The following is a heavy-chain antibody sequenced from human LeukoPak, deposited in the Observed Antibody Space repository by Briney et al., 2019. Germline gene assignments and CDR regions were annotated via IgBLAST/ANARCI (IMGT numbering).Heavy chain of an antibody. CDR1: GYTFTSHG. CDR2: ISTYNGNT. V-gene: IGHV1-18*01. D-gene: IGHD5-12*01. Sequence: GASVKVSCKASGYTFTSHGISWVRQAPGQGLEWMGWISTYNGNTNYAQKLQGRVSMTTDTSTSTAYMDLSSLRSEDTAVYYCARVNGCSGYEELDYWGQGTLVTVSS. CDR3: ARVNGCSGYEELDY. J-gene: IGHJ4*02.